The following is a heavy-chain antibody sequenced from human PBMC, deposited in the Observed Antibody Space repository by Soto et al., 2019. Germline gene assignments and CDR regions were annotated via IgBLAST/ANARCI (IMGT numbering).Heavy chain of an antibody. Sequence: PXVGLRLSSAACGLTFSSYTMHWVRQAPGKGLEWVSSISSRSIYIYDADSVKGRFTISRDNAKNSLYLQMNGLRADDTAIYYCDFIHPGSSYYFDYCGQRTLVTVSS. CDR3: DFIHPGSSYYFDY. CDR1: GLTFSSYT. J-gene: IGHJ4*02. V-gene: IGHV3-21*01. D-gene: IGHD6-6*01. CDR2: ISSRSIYI.